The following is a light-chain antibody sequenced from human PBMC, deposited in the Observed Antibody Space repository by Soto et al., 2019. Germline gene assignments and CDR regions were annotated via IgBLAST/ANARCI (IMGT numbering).Light chain of an antibody. CDR1: QDISNF. CDR3: QQYDNLPFT. CDR2: DAS. J-gene: IGKJ4*01. V-gene: IGKV1-33*01. Sequence: DIQMTQSPSSLSASVGDRVTITCQASQDISNFLNWYQQKPGKAPKLLIYDASNLETGVPSRFSGSGSGKDFSFNISSLQPEDIATYYCQQYDNLPFTFGGGTKVEIK.